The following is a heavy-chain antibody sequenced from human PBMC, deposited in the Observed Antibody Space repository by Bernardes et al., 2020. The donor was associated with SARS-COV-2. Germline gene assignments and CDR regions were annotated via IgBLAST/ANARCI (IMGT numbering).Heavy chain of an antibody. CDR1: GFTFSSYA. Sequence: GSLRLSCAASGFTFSSYAMHWVRQAPGKGLEWVAVISYDGSNKYYADSVKGRFTISRDNSKNTLYLQMNSLRAEDTAVYYCARDWENCSGGSCYTDAFDIWGQGTMVTGSS. CDR2: ISYDGSNK. CDR3: ARDWENCSGGSCYTDAFDI. V-gene: IGHV3-30*04. D-gene: IGHD2-15*01. J-gene: IGHJ3*02.